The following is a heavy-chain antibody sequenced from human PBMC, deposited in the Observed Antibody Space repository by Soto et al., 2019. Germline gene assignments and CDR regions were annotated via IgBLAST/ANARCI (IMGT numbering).Heavy chain of an antibody. V-gene: IGHV3-7*03. J-gene: IGHJ6*02. CDR2: IKQDGSEK. Sequence: PGGSLRLSCAACGFTFSSYWMSWVRQAPGKGLEWVANIKQDGSEKYYVDSVKGRFTISRDNAKNSLYLQMNSLRAEDTAVYYCAREWEASSSAGRDYYYDGMDVWGPGTTATVP. CDR1: GFTFSSYW. D-gene: IGHD6-6*01. CDR3: AREWEASSSAGRDYYYDGMDV.